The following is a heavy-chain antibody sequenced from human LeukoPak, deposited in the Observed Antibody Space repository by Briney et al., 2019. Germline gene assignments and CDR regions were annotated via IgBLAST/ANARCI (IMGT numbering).Heavy chain of an antibody. J-gene: IGHJ4*02. V-gene: IGHV1-58*01. CDR3: AADHDCSSTSCYEYYFDY. Sequence: ASVKVSCKASGFTFTSSAVQWVRQARGQRLEWIGWIVVGSGNTNYAQKFQERVTITRDMSTSTAYMELSSLRSEDTAVYYCAADHDCSSTSCYEYYFDYWGQGTLVTVSS. CDR2: IVVGSGNT. CDR1: GFTFTSSA. D-gene: IGHD2-2*01.